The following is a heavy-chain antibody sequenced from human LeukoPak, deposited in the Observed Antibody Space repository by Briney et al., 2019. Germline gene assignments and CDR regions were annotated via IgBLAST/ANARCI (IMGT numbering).Heavy chain of an antibody. CDR1: GYSFTSYG. CDR2: ICAYTGNT. D-gene: IGHD2-21*02. V-gene: IGHV1-18*01. Sequence: ASVKVSCKASGYSFTSYGITWVRQAPGQGLEWMGWICAYTGNTNYAQKFQGRVTTTTDTSTSTAYMELRSLRSDDTAVYYCARDRVVVTAGPYFDYWGQGTLVTVSS. J-gene: IGHJ4*02. CDR3: ARDRVVVTAGPYFDY.